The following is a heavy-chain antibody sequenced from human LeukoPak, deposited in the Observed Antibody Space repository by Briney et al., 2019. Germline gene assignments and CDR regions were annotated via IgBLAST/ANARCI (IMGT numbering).Heavy chain of an antibody. J-gene: IGHJ4*02. Sequence: ASVKVSCKASGYTFINYGINWVRQAPGQGLEWMGWISAYNGNTNYAQSLQGRVTMTTDTPTSTVYMEMRSLTSDDTAVYYCARDLDQYNGRFGGFGHDFWGQGTLVTVSS. CDR3: ARDLDQYNGRFGGFGHDF. V-gene: IGHV1-18*01. CDR2: ISAYNGNT. CDR1: GYTFINYG. D-gene: IGHD3-10*01.